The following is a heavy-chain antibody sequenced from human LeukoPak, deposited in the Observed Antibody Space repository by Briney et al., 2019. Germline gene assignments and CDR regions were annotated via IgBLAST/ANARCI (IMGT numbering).Heavy chain of an antibody. V-gene: IGHV3-23*01. D-gene: IGHD3-3*01. J-gene: IGHJ6*03. CDR2: ISGPGGST. Sequence: GGSLRLSCAASGFSFSSNAMSWVRQAPGKGLEWVSAISGPGGSTYFADSVKGRFTISRDNSKSTLSLQMNSLRAEDTAVYYCAKVPYFDFWSGYYYMDVWGKGTTVTVSS. CDR3: AKVPYFDFWSGYYYMDV. CDR1: GFSFSSNA.